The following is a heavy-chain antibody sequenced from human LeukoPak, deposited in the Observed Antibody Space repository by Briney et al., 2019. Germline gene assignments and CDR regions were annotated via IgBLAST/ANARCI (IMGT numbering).Heavy chain of an antibody. J-gene: IGHJ4*02. D-gene: IGHD3-10*01. V-gene: IGHV1-18*01. CDR3: ARYGGFGEPFDY. Sequence: GLEWMGWISAYDGNTNYEKKLQGRVTMTTDTSTSTAYMWLRSLRSYDTAVYYCARYGGFGEPFDYWGQGTLVTVSS. CDR2: ISAYDGNT.